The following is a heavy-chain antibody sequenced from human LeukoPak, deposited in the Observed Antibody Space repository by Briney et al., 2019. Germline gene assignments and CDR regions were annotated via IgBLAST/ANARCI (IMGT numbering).Heavy chain of an antibody. Sequence: QPGRSLRLSCAASGFTFSSYGMHWVRQAPGKGLEWVAVISYDGSNKYYADSVKGRFTISRDNSKNTLYLQMNSLRAEDTAVYYCAKDRDYYDSSGYSHFDYWGQGTLVTVSS. D-gene: IGHD3-22*01. V-gene: IGHV3-30*18. CDR2: ISYDGSNK. CDR1: GFTFSSYG. J-gene: IGHJ4*02. CDR3: AKDRDYYDSSGYSHFDY.